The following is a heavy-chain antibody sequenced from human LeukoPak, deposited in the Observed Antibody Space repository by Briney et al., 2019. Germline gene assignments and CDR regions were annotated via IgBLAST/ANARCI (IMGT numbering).Heavy chain of an antibody. V-gene: IGHV4-61*02. J-gene: IGHJ4*02. D-gene: IGHD3-10*01. CDR2: IYNSGST. Sequence: PSQTLSLTCTVSGGSISSGSYYWSWLRQPAGTGLEWIGRIYNSGSTNYNPSLKSRVTISVDTSKKQFSLKLSSVTAADTAVYYCAAMVRGDNFDYWGQGTLVTVSS. CDR1: GGSISSGSYY. CDR3: AAMVRGDNFDY.